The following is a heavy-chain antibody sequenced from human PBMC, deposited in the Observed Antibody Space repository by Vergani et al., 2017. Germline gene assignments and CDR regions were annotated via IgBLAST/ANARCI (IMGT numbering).Heavy chain of an antibody. CDR3: ARDVRLLYNRFDP. Sequence: QVQLVETGGGVVQPGRSLRLSCAASGFTFNQYGMHWVREGPGKGLERVAVTWYDGNNKQYADSVKGRFTISRDNSKSTMYLQMNSLRDEDTGVYYCARDVRLLYNRFDPWGQGTLVTVSS. CDR2: TWYDGNNK. V-gene: IGHV3-33*01. CDR1: GFTFNQYG. J-gene: IGHJ5*02. D-gene: IGHD1-14*01.